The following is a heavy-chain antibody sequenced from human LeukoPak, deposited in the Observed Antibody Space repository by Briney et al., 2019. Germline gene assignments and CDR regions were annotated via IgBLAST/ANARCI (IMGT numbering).Heavy chain of an antibody. CDR3: ARVPILTGSSSYYFDY. CDR1: GGSISSYY. CDR2: IYYSGST. J-gene: IGHJ4*02. V-gene: IGHV4-59*01. Sequence: SETLSLTCTVSGGSISSYYWSWIRQPPGKGLEWIGYIYYSGSTNYNPSLKSRVTISVDTSKNQFSLKLSSVTAEDTAVYYCARVPILTGSSSYYFDYWGQGTLVTVSS. D-gene: IGHD3-9*01.